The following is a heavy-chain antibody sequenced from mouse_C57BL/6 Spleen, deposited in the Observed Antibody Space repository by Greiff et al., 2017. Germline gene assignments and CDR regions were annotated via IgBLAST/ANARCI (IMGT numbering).Heavy chain of an antibody. CDR3: ARLYDGYSLYAMDY. CDR1: GYTFTSYW. D-gene: IGHD2-3*01. Sequence: VQLQQSGAELVKPGASVKMSCKASGYTFTSYWITWVKQRPGQGLEWIGDIYPGSGSTNYNEKFKSKATLTVDTSSSTAYMQLSSLTSEDSAVYYCARLYDGYSLYAMDYWGQGTSVTVSS. V-gene: IGHV1-55*01. CDR2: IYPGSGST. J-gene: IGHJ4*01.